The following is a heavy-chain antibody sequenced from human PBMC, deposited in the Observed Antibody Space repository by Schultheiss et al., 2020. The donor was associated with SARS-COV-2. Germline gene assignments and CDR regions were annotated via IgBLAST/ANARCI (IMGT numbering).Heavy chain of an antibody. V-gene: IGHV3-NL1*01. CDR1: GFTFSSYG. CDR2: IYSGGST. Sequence: GGSLRLSCASSGFTFSSYGMHWVRQAPGKGLEWVSVIYSGGSTYYADSVKGRFTISRDNSKNTLYLQMNSLRAEDTAVYYCARDPEWLDYFDYWGQGTLVTVSS. D-gene: IGHD6-19*01. CDR3: ARDPEWLDYFDY. J-gene: IGHJ4*02.